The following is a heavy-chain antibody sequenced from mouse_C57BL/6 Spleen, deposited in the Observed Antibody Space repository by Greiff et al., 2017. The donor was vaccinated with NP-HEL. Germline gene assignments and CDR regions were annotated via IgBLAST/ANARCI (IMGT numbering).Heavy chain of an antibody. Sequence: VKLQQPGAELVKPGASVKMSCKASGYTFTSYWITWVKQRPGQGLEWIGDIYPGSGSTNYNEKFKSKATLTVDTSSSTAYMQLSSLTSEDSAVYYCARYYYGSRSWSAYWGQGTLVTVSA. CDR2: IYPGSGST. J-gene: IGHJ3*01. CDR3: ARYYYGSRSWSAY. D-gene: IGHD1-1*01. CDR1: GYTFTSYW. V-gene: IGHV1-55*01.